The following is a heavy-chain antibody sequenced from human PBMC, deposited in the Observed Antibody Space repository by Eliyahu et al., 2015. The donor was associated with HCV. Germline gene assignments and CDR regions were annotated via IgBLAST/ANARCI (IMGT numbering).Heavy chain of an antibody. Sequence: QVQLQQWGAGLLKPSETLSLTCAVYGGSFSGYYWSWIRQPPGKGLEWIGEINHSGSTNYNPSLKSRVTISVDTSKNQFSLKLSSVTAADTAVYYCARGRRIGSYLNYWGQGTLVTVSS. V-gene: IGHV4-34*01. D-gene: IGHD1-26*01. CDR2: INHSGST. CDR3: ARGRRIGSYLNY. CDR1: GGSFSGYY. J-gene: IGHJ4*02.